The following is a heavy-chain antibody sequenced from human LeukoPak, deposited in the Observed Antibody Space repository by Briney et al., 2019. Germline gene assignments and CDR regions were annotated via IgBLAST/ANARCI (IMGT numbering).Heavy chain of an antibody. V-gene: IGHV4-59*08. CDR1: GDSLRSYY. CDR2: IYYNGGT. Sequence: PSETLSLTCTVSGDSLRSYYWSWIRRPPGRGLEWIGYIYYNGGTNYNPSLKSRVTISVDTSKNQFSLKLSSVTAADTAVYYCARIEGDNSLDYWGQGTLVTVSS. CDR3: ARIEGDNSLDY. D-gene: IGHD3-16*01. J-gene: IGHJ4*02.